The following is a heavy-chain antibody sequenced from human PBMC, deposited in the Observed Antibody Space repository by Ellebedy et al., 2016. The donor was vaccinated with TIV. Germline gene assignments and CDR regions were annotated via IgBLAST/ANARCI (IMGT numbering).Heavy chain of an antibody. CDR3: AYSGYGDAFDY. V-gene: IGHV1-18*04. CDR2: IIPILGIA. Sequence: AASVKVSCKASGYTFSNYFVHWVRQAPGQGLEWMGRIIPILGIANYAQKLQGRVTMTTDTSTSTAYMELRSLRSDDTAVYYCAYSGYGDAFDYWGQGTLVTVSS. CDR1: GYTFSNYF. J-gene: IGHJ4*02. D-gene: IGHD5-12*01.